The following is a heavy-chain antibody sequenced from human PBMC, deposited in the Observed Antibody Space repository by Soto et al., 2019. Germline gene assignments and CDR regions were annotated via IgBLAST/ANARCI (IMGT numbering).Heavy chain of an antibody. D-gene: IGHD2-15*01. CDR1: GYTFTSYD. V-gene: IGHV1-8*01. CDR2: MNPNSGNT. CDR3: ARGVGIVVVVAATRGRFDP. J-gene: IGHJ5*02. Sequence: QVQLVQSGAEVKKPGASVKVSCKASGYTFTSYDINWVRQATGQGLEWMGWMNPNSGNTGYAQKFQGRVTMTRNTSISTAYVELSSLRSEDTAVYYCARGVGIVVVVAATRGRFDPWGQGTLVTVSS.